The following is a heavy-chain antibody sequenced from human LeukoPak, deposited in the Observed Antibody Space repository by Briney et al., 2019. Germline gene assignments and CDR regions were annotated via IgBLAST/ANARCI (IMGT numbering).Heavy chain of an antibody. J-gene: IGHJ3*02. Sequence: GGSLRLSCAASGFTFSSYSMSWVRQAPGKGLEWVSVIYSGGSTYYADSVKGRFTISRDNSKNTLYLQMNSLRAEDTAVYYCARGGYDAFDIWGQGTMVTVSS. V-gene: IGHV3-53*01. CDR2: IYSGGST. CDR1: GFTFSSYS. D-gene: IGHD3-16*01. CDR3: ARGGYDAFDI.